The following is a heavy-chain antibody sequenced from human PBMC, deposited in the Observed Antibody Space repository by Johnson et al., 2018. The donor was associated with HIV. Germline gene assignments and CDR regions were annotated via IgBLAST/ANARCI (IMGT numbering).Heavy chain of an antibody. CDR3: ARGGTYSSSWSDAFHI. CDR1: GFTFSSYG. V-gene: IGHV3-30*03. Sequence: QMQLVEYGGDVVQPGKSLRLSCAASGFTFSSYGMHWVRQAPGKGLQWVAGLSYDGVKYYAASVMGRFTISRDNSKNTVSLQLKSLIIEDTAVYYCARGGTYSSSWSDAFHIWGQGTMVTVSS. D-gene: IGHD6-13*01. J-gene: IGHJ3*02. CDR2: LSYDGVK.